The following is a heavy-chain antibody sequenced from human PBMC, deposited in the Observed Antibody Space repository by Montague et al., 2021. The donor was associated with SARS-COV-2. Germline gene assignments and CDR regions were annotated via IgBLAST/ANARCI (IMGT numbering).Heavy chain of an antibody. CDR2: VHYTGST. V-gene: IGHV4-59*01. CDR3: AREQNTCFIASCGNYFED. CDR1: GGSISSYY. Sequence: SETLSLTCEVSGGSISSYYWSWIRQSPGKGLEWIGYVHYTGSTKYNPSLKTRVTLSLDTPKKHCSLKLKSVTAADTAVYYCAREQNTCFIASCGNYFEDWGLGALVTVSS. D-gene: IGHD2-2*01. J-gene: IGHJ4*02.